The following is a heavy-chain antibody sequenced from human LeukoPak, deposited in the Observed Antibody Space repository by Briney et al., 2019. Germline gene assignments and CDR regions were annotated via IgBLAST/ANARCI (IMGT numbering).Heavy chain of an antibody. D-gene: IGHD1-26*01. CDR1: GYTFTSYN. J-gene: IGHJ4*02. CDR2: IRAYSGNT. Sequence: ASVKVSCKTSGYTFTSYNSNAVRQAPGQGLERMGWIRAYSGNTNYAQKLQGRVTMTTDTSTNTAYMGLRGLISDDTAVYYCARDRGIVGAKPIFDNWGQGTLVTVSS. CDR3: ARDRGIVGAKPIFDN. V-gene: IGHV1-18*01.